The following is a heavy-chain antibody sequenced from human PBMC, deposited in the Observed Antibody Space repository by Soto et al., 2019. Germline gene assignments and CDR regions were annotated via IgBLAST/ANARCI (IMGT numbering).Heavy chain of an antibody. Sequence: VQLQESGPGLVKPSETLSLTCTVSGGSISTYYWSWIRQPPGKGLEWIGYIHYSGSTDYNPSLKSRVTISGDTSKNQFSLKLSSVTAADTAVYYCARSTYSDSGSYYLCAFDIWGQGTMVTVSS. CDR2: IHYSGST. CDR1: GGSISTYY. J-gene: IGHJ3*02. V-gene: IGHV4-59*08. D-gene: IGHD3-10*01. CDR3: ARSTYSDSGSYYLCAFDI.